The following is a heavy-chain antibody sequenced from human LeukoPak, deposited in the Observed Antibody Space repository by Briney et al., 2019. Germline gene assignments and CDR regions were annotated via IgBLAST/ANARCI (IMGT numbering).Heavy chain of an antibody. CDR2: ISGSGGST. Sequence: GGSLRLSCAASGFPFSSYTMTWVRQAPGKGLEWVSTISGSGGSTYYADSVKGRFTISRDNSKNTLYLQMNSLRAEDTAFYYCAKAELGVDTFFDYWGQGTLVTVSS. V-gene: IGHV3-23*01. CDR1: GFPFSSYT. D-gene: IGHD3-3*01. J-gene: IGHJ4*02. CDR3: AKAELGVDTFFDY.